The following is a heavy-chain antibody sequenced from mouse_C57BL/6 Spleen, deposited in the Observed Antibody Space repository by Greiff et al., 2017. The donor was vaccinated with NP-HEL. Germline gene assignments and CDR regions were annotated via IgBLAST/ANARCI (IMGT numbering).Heavy chain of an antibody. D-gene: IGHD1-1*01. CDR2: IYPRDGST. Sequence: QVQLQQSGPELVKPGASVKLSCKASGYTFTSYDINWVKQRPGQGLEWIGWIYPRDGSTKYNAKFKGKATLTVDTSSSTAYMELHSLTSEDSAVYFCARADYYGSPYYYAMDYWGQGTSVTVSS. CDR1: GYTFTSYD. CDR3: ARADYYGSPYYYAMDY. V-gene: IGHV1-85*01. J-gene: IGHJ4*01.